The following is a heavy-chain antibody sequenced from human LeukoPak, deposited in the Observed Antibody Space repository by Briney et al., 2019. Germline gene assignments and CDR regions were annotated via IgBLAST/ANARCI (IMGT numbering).Heavy chain of an antibody. CDR1: VFTFSYYW. CDR2: INSDGSTT. CDR3: ASDYSSSSGHF. D-gene: IGHD6-6*01. V-gene: IGHV3-74*01. J-gene: IGHJ4*02. Sequence: PGGSLRLSCAASVFTFSYYWMHWVRQAPGKGLVSVSRINSDGSTTSYADSVRGRLTISRDNAKNTLYLQMNSLRAEDTAVYYCASDYSSSSGHFWGQGTLVTVSS.